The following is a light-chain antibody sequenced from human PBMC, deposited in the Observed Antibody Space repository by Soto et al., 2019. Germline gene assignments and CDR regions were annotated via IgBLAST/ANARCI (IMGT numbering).Light chain of an antibody. V-gene: IGKV3-15*01. CDR1: QSVSNN. CDR3: QQYNNWPLL. Sequence: EIVMTQSPATLSVSPGERATLSCRASQSVSNNLAWYQQKPGQAPRLLIYGASTRATGIPARFSGSGSGTEFTLTISSLHSEDFAVYYCQQYNNWPLLFGGGTKVEIK. CDR2: GAS. J-gene: IGKJ4*01.